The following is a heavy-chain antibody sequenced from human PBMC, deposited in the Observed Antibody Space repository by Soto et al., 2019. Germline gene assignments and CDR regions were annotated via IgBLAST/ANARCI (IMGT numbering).Heavy chain of an antibody. CDR1: GGSISSYY. D-gene: IGHD3-16*01. CDR2: IYYSGST. V-gene: IGHV4-59*01. Sequence: QVQLQESGPGLVKPSETLSLTCTVSGGSISSYYWSWMRQPPGKGLEWIGYIYYSGSTNYNPSLKGRLTISVDTSKNQFSLGLSSVTAADTAVYYCARVRPRDGHNLYFLDYWGQGTLVTVSS. J-gene: IGHJ4*02. CDR3: ARVRPRDGHNLYFLDY.